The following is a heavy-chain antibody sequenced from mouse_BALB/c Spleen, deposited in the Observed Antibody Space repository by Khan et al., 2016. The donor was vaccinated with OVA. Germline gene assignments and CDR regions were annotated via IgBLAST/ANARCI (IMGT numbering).Heavy chain of an antibody. Sequence: EVQLQQSGAELVRPGALVKLSCKASGFNIKDYYIHWVKQRPEQGLEWIGWIDPENGNTIYDPKFQGKANITADTSSNTAYLHVSSLTSEDTAVYYCARAGYSPWFAYWGQGTLVTVSA. V-gene: IGHV14-1*02. D-gene: IGHD2-3*01. J-gene: IGHJ3*01. CDR2: IDPENGNT. CDR1: GFNIKDYY. CDR3: ARAGYSPWFAY.